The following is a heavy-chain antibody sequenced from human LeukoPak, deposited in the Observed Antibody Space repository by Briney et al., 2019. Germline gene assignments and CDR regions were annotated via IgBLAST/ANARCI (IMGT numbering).Heavy chain of an antibody. V-gene: IGHV1-2*06. CDR3: ARDVSGWYGDFDY. Sequence: ASVKVSCKASGYTFTGYYMHWVRQAPGQGLEWMGRINPNSGGTNYAQKFQGRVTMTRDTSTSTAYMELSRLRSDDTAVDYCARDVSGWYGDFDYWGQGTLVTVSS. CDR1: GYTFTGYY. CDR2: INPNSGGT. D-gene: IGHD6-19*01. J-gene: IGHJ4*02.